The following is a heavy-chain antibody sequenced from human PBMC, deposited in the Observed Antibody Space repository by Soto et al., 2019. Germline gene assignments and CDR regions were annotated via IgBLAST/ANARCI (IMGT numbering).Heavy chain of an antibody. CDR1: GYSFSTYD. CDR2: ISPKNGNT. D-gene: IGHD3-3*01. J-gene: IGHJ5*02. CDR3: ATSYDSGFDP. Sequence: LLLQSGAELKKPGASVKISCKASGYSFSTYDISWLRQAPGQGPEWMGRISPKNGNTNYAQNFQDSVTMTADTSSSTAYMELRGLRSDDTAKYYCATSYDSGFDPWGQGTLVTVSS. V-gene: IGHV1-18*04.